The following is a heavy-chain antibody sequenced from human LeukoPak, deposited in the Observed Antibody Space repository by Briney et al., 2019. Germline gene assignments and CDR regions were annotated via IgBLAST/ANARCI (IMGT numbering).Heavy chain of an antibody. CDR2: IYPGDSDT. CDR3: AREIDSSSAEFDY. CDR1: GYSFTSYW. V-gene: IGHV5-51*04. D-gene: IGHD6-6*01. J-gene: IGHJ4*02. Sequence: GESLKISCKGFGYSFTSYWIAWVRKMPGKGLEWMGIIYPGDSDTRYNPSFQGQVTISAAKPISPAYLQWTTLKLTDTAMYYSAREIDSSSAEFDYWGQGTLVTVSS.